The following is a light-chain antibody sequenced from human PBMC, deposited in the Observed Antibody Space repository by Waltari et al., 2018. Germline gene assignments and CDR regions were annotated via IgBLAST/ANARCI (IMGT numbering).Light chain of an antibody. CDR2: TDN. CDR3: AAWDDSLNGWV. Sequence: QSVLTQPPSASGTPGQRVTISCSGSSSNIGFNTVSWYHQVPGTAPKLLIYTDNERPSGGPDRFSGSKSGSSASLAISGLQSEDEAEYYCAAWDDSLNGWVFGGGTKVTVV. V-gene: IGLV1-44*01. CDR1: SSNIGFNT. J-gene: IGLJ3*02.